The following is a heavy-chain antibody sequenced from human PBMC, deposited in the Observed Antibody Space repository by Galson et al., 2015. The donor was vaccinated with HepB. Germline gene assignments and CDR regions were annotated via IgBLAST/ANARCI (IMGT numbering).Heavy chain of an antibody. V-gene: IGHV3-23*01. CDR3: AKPKFGELLHPVLDV. D-gene: IGHD3-10*02. J-gene: IGHJ6*04. CDR1: GFTFSSYA. CDR2: ISTSGGST. Sequence: SLRLSCAASGFTFSSYAMSWVRQAPGKGLEWVSAISTSGGSTYYADSVKGRFTISRDNSKNTLYLQMNSLRAEDTAIYYCAKPKFGELLHPVLDVWGKGTTVTVSS.